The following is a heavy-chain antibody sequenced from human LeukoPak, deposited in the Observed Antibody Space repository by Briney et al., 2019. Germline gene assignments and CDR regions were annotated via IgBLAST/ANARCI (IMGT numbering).Heavy chain of an antibody. CDR1: GFTFSSYG. J-gene: IGHJ3*02. CDR3: AKMSVGATVDDAFDI. V-gene: IGHV3-30*18. Sequence: GGSLRLSCAASGFTFSSYGMHWVRQAPGKGLEWVAVISYDGSNKYYADSVKGRFTISRDNSKNTLYLQMNSLRAEDTAVYYCAKMSVGATVDDAFDIWGQGTMVTVSS. CDR2: ISYDGSNK. D-gene: IGHD1-26*01.